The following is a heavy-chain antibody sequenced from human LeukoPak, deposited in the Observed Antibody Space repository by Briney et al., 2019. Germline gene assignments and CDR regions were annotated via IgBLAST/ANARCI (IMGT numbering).Heavy chain of an antibody. J-gene: IGHJ4*02. CDR3: ARDDARAFDY. CDR1: GYTFTSYG. V-gene: IGHV1-18*01. Sequence: ASVKVSCKASGYTFTSYGISWVRQAPGQGLEWMGWISAYNGNTNYAQKLQGRVTMTRDTSISTAYMELSRLRSDDTAVYYCARDDARAFDYWGQGTLVTVSS. CDR2: ISAYNGNT.